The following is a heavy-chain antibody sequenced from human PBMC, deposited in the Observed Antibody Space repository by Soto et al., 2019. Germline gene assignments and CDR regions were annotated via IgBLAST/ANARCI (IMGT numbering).Heavy chain of an antibody. CDR3: ARGSGDLDY. Sequence: SETLSLTCAVSGGSISSGGYSWSWIRQPPGKGLEWIGYIYHSGSTYYSPSLKSRVTISVDRSKNQFSLKLSSVTAADTAVYYCARGSGDLDYWGQGTLVTVSS. CDR1: GGSISSGGYS. CDR2: IYHSGST. J-gene: IGHJ4*02. D-gene: IGHD3-3*01. V-gene: IGHV4-30-2*01.